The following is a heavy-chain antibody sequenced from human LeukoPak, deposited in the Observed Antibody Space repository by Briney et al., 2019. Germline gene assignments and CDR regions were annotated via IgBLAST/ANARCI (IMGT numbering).Heavy chain of an antibody. V-gene: IGHV1-69*13. J-gene: IGHJ3*02. CDR3: ARAIPEMATIIGAFDI. D-gene: IGHD5-24*01. CDR1: GGTFSSHA. CDR2: IIPIFGTA. Sequence: SVKVSCKASGGTFSSHAISWVRQAPGQGLEWMGGIIPIFGTANYAQKFQGRVTITADESTSTAYMELSSLRSEDTAVYYCARAIPEMATIIGAFDIWGQGTMVTVSS.